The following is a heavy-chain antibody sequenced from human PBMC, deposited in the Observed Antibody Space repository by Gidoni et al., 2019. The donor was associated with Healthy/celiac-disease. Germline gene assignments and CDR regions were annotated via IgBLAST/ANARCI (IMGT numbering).Heavy chain of an antibody. CDR2: ISSSGSTI. J-gene: IGHJ4*02. CDR1: GFTFSSYE. CDR3: ARVGPSYCGGDCYATPFDY. V-gene: IGHV3-48*03. Sequence: EVQLVESGGGLVQPGGSLRLSCAASGFTFSSYEMNWVRQAPGKGLEWVSYISSSGSTIYYADSVKGRFTISRDNAKNSLYLQMNSLRAEDTAVYYCARVGPSYCGGDCYATPFDYWGQGTLVTVSS. D-gene: IGHD2-21*01.